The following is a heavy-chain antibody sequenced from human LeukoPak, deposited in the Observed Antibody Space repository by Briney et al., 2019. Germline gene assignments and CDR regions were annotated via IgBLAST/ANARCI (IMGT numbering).Heavy chain of an antibody. CDR3: ARARNDCSGGSCYSAYYYGMDV. CDR1: GFPFSSYG. Sequence: GGSLRLSCTASGFPFSSYGMHWVRQAPGKGLVWVTVIWPDGSIKYYADSVKGRFTVSRDNSKNTLYLQMNSLRAEDTAVYYCARARNDCSGGSCYSAYYYGMDVWGQGTTVTVSS. V-gene: IGHV3-33*01. D-gene: IGHD2-15*01. CDR2: IWPDGSIK. J-gene: IGHJ6*02.